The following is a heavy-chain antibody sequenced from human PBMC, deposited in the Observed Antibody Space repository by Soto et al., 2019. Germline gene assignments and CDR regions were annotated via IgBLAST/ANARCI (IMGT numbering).Heavy chain of an antibody. Sequence: EVQLVESGGGLVQPGGSLRLSCAASGFTFSGSDMNWVRHTRGKGLEWVSGIGTGGDTYYEDSVRGRFTISREDAKGSLYLQMNSLRVEDTAVYYCVRETGFTTASDAFNMWGQEKMVTVSS. CDR1: GFTFSGSD. J-gene: IGHJ3*02. V-gene: IGHV3-13*01. CDR2: IGTGGDT. D-gene: IGHD1-1*01. CDR3: VRETGFTTASDAFNM.